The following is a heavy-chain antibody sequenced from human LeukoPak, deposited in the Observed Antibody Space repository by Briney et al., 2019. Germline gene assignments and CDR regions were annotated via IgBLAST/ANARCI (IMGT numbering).Heavy chain of an antibody. CDR1: GYSFTSYW. Sequence: GESLKISCKGSGYSFTSYWIGWVRQMPGKGLEWMGIIYPGDSDTRYSPSFQGQVTISADKSISTAYLQWSSLKASDTAMYYCARRQAARRFSSRSYYHYGMDVWGQGTTVTVSS. D-gene: IGHD6-6*01. V-gene: IGHV5-51*01. CDR3: ARRQAARRFSSRSYYHYGMDV. CDR2: IYPGDSDT. J-gene: IGHJ6*02.